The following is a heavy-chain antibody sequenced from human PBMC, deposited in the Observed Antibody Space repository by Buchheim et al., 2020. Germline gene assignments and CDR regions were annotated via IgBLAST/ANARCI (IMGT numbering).Heavy chain of an antibody. CDR1: GFSLSTSGMC. J-gene: IGHJ4*02. CDR3: ARNYDYGDTPIDF. V-gene: IGHV2-70*15. D-gene: IGHD4-17*01. CDR2: IDLDYDK. Sequence: QVTLRESGPALVKPTQTLTLTCTFSGFSLSTSGMCVSWFRQSPGKALECLARIDLDYDKYYNTSLKTRLSISKDTSKNQVVLTLTNMDPVDTATYYCARNYDYGDTPIDFWGQGTL.